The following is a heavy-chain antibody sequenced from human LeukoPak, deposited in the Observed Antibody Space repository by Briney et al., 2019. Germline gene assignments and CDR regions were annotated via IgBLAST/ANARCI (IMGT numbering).Heavy chain of an antibody. J-gene: IGHJ4*02. CDR2: INWNGDST. Sequence: GGSLRLSCTASGFTFYDYGMSWVRQAPGKGLEWVSDINWNGDSTGYTDSVKGRFTISRDNSKNTLYLQMNSLRAEDTAVYYCATLGYSSGWDDYWGQGTLVTVSS. CDR1: GFTFYDYG. V-gene: IGHV3-20*04. CDR3: ATLGYSSGWDDY. D-gene: IGHD6-19*01.